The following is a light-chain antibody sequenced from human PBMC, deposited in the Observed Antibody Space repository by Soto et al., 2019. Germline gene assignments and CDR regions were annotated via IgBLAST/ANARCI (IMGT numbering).Light chain of an antibody. Sequence: SYELTQPPSVSVAPGQTARVTRGGNNIGSNRVHWYQQKPGQAPVLVVYDDSDRPSGIPERFSGSNSGNTATLIISRVEAGDEADYYCQVWDSSSDHYVFGTGTKVTVL. CDR1: NIGSNR. V-gene: IGLV3-21*02. J-gene: IGLJ1*01. CDR2: DDS. CDR3: QVWDSSSDHYV.